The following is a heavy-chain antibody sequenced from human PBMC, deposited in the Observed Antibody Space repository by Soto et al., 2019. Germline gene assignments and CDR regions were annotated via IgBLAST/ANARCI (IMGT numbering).Heavy chain of an antibody. V-gene: IGHV4-59*01. CDR1: GDSISTDY. J-gene: IGHJ1*01. Sequence: PSETLSLTCTVSGDSISTDYWSWIRQSPGKGLEWSGFLYYGGSTNYNPSLKSRVTKSVDTPKNQFSLKLTSVTAADTAVYYCASTYYNSGGFQYFQHWGQGTLVTVSS. D-gene: IGHD3-22*01. CDR2: LYYGGST. CDR3: ASTYYNSGGFQYFQH.